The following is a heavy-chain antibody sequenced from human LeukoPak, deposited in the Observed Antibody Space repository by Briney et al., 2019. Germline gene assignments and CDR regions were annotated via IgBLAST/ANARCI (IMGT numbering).Heavy chain of an antibody. V-gene: IGHV4-34*01. Sequence: SETLSLTCAVYGGFFSGYYWSWIRQPPGKGLEWIGEINHSGSTNYNPSLKSRVTISVDTSKNQFSLKLTSVTAADTAVYYCAGRYCSGGRCYRALADYWGQGTLVTVSS. J-gene: IGHJ4*02. CDR1: GGFFSGYY. CDR2: INHSGST. D-gene: IGHD2-15*01. CDR3: AGRYCSGGRCYRALADY.